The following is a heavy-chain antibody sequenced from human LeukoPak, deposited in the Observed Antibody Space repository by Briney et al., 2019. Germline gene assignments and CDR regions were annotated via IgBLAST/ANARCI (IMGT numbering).Heavy chain of an antibody. CDR1: GFTFSSYI. CDR3: ARDYSLRIQLWSDLPRNFDY. V-gene: IGHV3-30*04. CDR2: ISYDGSNK. D-gene: IGHD5-18*01. J-gene: IGHJ4*02. Sequence: GRSLRLSCAASGFTFSSYIMHWVRQAPGKGLEWVAGISYDGSNKYYADSVKGRFTISRDNSKNTLDLQINSLRAEDTAVYYCARDYSLRIQLWSDLPRNFDYWGQGTLVTVSS.